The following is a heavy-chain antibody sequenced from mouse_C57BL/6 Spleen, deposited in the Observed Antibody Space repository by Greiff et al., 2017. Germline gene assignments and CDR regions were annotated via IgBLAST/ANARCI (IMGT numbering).Heavy chain of an antibody. CDR2: IDPANGTT. CDR3: ARWVKWDGFAY. CDR1: GFTIKNTY. J-gene: IGHJ3*01. D-gene: IGHD4-1*01. Sequence: VQLQQSVAELVRPGASVKLSCTASGFTIKNTYVHWVKQRPVQGLEWIGRIDPANGTTKYAPKFQGKATITADTSSNTAYLQLSSLTSEDTAIYYCARWVKWDGFAYWGQGTLVTVSA. V-gene: IGHV14-3*01.